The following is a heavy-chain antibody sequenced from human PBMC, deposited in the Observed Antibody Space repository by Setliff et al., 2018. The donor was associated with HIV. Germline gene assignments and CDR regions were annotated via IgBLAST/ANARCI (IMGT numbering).Heavy chain of an antibody. J-gene: IGHJ4*02. D-gene: IGHD3-3*01. CDR1: GGSISSGSYY. Sequence: SETLSLTCTVSGGSISSGSYYWGWIRQPPGKGLEWIGSIYYSGSTYYNPSLKSRVTMSVDTSKNQFSLKLRSVTAADTAVYYCARVMIQFLEWLSFYFDYWGQGTLVTVSS. CDR3: ARVMIQFLEWLSFYFDY. CDR2: IYYSGST. V-gene: IGHV4-39*07.